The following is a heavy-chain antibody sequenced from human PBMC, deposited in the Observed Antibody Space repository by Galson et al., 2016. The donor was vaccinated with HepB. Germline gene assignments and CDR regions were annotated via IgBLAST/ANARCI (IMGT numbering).Heavy chain of an antibody. CDR3: AKDRHTYGFL. D-gene: IGHD3/OR15-3a*01. Sequence: SLRLSCAASGFTFSDYGMHWVRQAPGKGLEWVSHIRASDESTNYADSVKGRFTISRDNSKSTLYLQMNTLRVEDTAIYFCAKDRHTYGFLWGQGTLVTVSS. CDR1: GFTFSDYG. V-gene: IGHV3-23*01. J-gene: IGHJ1*01. CDR2: IRASDEST.